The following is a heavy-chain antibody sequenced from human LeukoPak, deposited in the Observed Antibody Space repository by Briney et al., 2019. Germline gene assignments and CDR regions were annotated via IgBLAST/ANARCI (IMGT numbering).Heavy chain of an antibody. CDR1: GYTFTSYA. CDR3: AKAAAGTIWSRGFDP. J-gene: IGHJ5*02. Sequence: ASVKVSCKASGYTFTSYAMNWVRQAPGQGLEWMGWINTNTGNPTYAQGFTGRFVFSLDTSVSTAYLQISSLKAEDTAVYYCAKAAAGTIWSRGFDPWGQGTLVTVSS. V-gene: IGHV7-4-1*02. CDR2: INTNTGNP. D-gene: IGHD6-13*01.